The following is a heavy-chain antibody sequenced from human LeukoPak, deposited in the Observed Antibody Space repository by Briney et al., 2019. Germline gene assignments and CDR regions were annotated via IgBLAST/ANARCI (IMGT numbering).Heavy chain of an antibody. Sequence: GASVKVSCMASGYTFTSYGISWVRQAPGQGLEWMGWISAYNGNTNYAQKLQGRVTMTTDTSTSTAYMELRSLRSDDTAVYYCARACSSTSFLYYYGMDVWGQGTTVTVSS. D-gene: IGHD2-2*01. J-gene: IGHJ6*02. CDR2: ISAYNGNT. V-gene: IGHV1-18*01. CDR3: ARACSSTSFLYYYGMDV. CDR1: GYTFTSYG.